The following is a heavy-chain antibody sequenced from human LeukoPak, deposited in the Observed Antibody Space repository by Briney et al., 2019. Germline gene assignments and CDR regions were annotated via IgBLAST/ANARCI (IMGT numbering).Heavy chain of an antibody. CDR2: IDSGSGTI. CDR1: GFTFSSYS. D-gene: IGHD2-15*01. Sequence: GGSLRLSCAASGFTFSSYSMNWVRKAPGKGLEWVSYIDSGSGTIYYADSVKGRFTISRDNAKNSLYLQMNSLRAEDTAVYYCARDLGYCSGGSCYSINWFDPWGQGTLVTVSS. J-gene: IGHJ5*02. CDR3: ARDLGYCSGGSCYSINWFDP. V-gene: IGHV3-48*04.